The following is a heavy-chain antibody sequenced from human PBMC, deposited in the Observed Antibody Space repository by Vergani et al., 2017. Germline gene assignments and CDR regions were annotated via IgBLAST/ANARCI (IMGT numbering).Heavy chain of an antibody. V-gene: IGHV3-23*01. CDR1: GFTFSSYA. D-gene: IGHD6-13*01. CDR3: GQQLVRGGFDY. Sequence: EVPLLESGGGLVQPGGSLRLSCAASGFTFSSYAMSWVRQAPGKGLEWVSAISGSGGSTYYADSVKGRFTISRDNSKNTLYLQMNSLRAEDTAVYYCGQQLVRGGFDYWGQGTLVTVSS. CDR2: ISGSGGST. J-gene: IGHJ4*02.